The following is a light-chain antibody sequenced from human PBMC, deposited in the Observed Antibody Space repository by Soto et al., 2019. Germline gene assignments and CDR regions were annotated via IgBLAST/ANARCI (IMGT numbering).Light chain of an antibody. Sequence: DIVMTQSRESLAVSLGERATINCKSSQSVLYSSNNKNYLVWYQQKPGQPPKLLIYWASTRESGVPDRFSGSGSGTDFTLTISSLQAEDVAVYYCQQYYSTPLTFGGGTKVDIK. CDR1: QSVLYSSNNKNY. V-gene: IGKV4-1*01. CDR3: QQYYSTPLT. J-gene: IGKJ4*01. CDR2: WAS.